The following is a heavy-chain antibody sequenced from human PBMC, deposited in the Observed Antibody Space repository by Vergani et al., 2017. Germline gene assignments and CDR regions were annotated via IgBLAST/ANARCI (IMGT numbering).Heavy chain of an antibody. V-gene: IGHV2-5*01. Sequence: ITWKGSGPTVVKPTQTRTLTCTFPGLSLSDTGVAVGWVRQSPRKALEWLGLIYWNSYIRYIPSLKTRLTITENNFRNHVVLTMTNMDPVDSGTDNCTYSRQTIYGSPYNWGLGSLVTVSS. CDR3: TYSRQTIYGSPYN. D-gene: IGHD3-3*01. J-gene: IGHJ4*02. CDR2: IYWNSYI. CDR1: GLSLSDTGVA.